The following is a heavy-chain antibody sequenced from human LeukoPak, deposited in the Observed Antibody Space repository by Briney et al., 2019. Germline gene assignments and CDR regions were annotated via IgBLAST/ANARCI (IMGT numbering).Heavy chain of an antibody. CDR3: AKDSYAFDV. V-gene: IGHV3-23*01. CDR1: KFIFTTYT. Sequence: GGSLRLSCAVSKFIFTTYTMTWVRQAPGKGLEWVSSVSRGGASTYYADSVRGGFTISRDSSNNTVYLEMRSLRAEDTAVYYCAKDSYAFDVWGQGTTVSVS. J-gene: IGHJ6*02. CDR2: VSRGGAST. D-gene: IGHD2/OR15-2a*01.